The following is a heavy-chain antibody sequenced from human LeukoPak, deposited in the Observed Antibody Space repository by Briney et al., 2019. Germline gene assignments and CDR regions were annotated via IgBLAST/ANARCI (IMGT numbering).Heavy chain of an antibody. Sequence: PGGSLRLSCVASGFIFSSYGMHWVRQAPGKGLEWVAVIWYDGSNKYYADSVKGRFTISRDNSKNTLDLQMNSLRAEDTAVYYCARDRSYDFWSGYSTPDYWGQGTLVTVSS. D-gene: IGHD3-3*01. CDR1: GFIFSSYG. CDR3: ARDRSYDFWSGYSTPDY. J-gene: IGHJ4*02. V-gene: IGHV3-33*01. CDR2: IWYDGSNK.